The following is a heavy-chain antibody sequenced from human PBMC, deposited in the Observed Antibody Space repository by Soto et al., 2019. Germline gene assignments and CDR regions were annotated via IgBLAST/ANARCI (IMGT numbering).Heavy chain of an antibody. V-gene: IGHV4-30-4*01. D-gene: IGHD3-22*01. CDR3: AREDHYDSSGHYNGGHDAFDI. Sequence: SETLSLTCTVSGGSISSGDYYWSWIRQPPGKGLEWIGYIYYSGSTYYNPSLKSRVTISVDTSKNQFSLKLSSVTAADTAVYYCAREDHYDSSGHYNGGHDAFDIWGQGKMVTVSS. J-gene: IGHJ3*02. CDR1: GGSISSGDYY. CDR2: IYYSGST.